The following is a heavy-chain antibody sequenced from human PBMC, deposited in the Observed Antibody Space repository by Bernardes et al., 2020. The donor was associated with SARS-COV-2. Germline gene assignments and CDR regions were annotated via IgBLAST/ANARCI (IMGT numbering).Heavy chain of an antibody. J-gene: IGHJ4*02. CDR1: GFTFTTSA. CDR2: ISYNGGSA. Sequence: VEALFLSCVGSGFTFTTSAMYWVRQAPGPGLEYVSAISYNGGSAYYADSVKGRFTISRDNSQNTLFLQMRSLRVEDMAVYYCARAPITMVRGIELNYWGQGTLVTVSS. V-gene: IGHV3-64*02. CDR3: ARAPITMVRGIELNY. D-gene: IGHD3-10*01.